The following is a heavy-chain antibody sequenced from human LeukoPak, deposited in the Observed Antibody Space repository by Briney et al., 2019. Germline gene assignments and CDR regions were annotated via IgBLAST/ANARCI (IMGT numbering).Heavy chain of an antibody. CDR2: IYYSGST. J-gene: IGHJ4*02. V-gene: IGHV4-31*03. Sequence: SETLSLTCTVSGGSISSGGYYWGWIRQHPGKGLEWIGYIYYSGSTYYNPSLKSRGTISVDTSKNQFYLKLSSGNAADTAVYYCARGYCSGGSCATFDYWGQGTLVNVSS. D-gene: IGHD2-15*01. CDR1: GGSISSGGYY. CDR3: ARGYCSGGSCATFDY.